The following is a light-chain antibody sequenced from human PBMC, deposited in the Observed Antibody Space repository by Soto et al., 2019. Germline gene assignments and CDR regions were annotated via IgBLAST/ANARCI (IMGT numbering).Light chain of an antibody. J-gene: IGLJ3*02. CDR1: TSNIGNNA. Sequence: QSVLTQTPSASGTPGQTVAISCSGGTSNIGNNAVYWYQQFPGTAPRLLIYDNHYRPSGVPDRFSGSKSGTSASLAITGLQAEDEADYFCQSFDSGLSGSWVFGGGTKVTVL. CDR2: DNH. V-gene: IGLV1-44*01. CDR3: QSFDSGLSGSWV.